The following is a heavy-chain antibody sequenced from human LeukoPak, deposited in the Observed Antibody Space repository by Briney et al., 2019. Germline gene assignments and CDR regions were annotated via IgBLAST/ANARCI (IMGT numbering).Heavy chain of an antibody. J-gene: IGHJ3*01. D-gene: IGHD1-1*01. CDR1: GFTFDDYA. CDR3: TKATGYNWNDKDAFDV. V-gene: IGHV3-9*01. Sequence: GGSLRLSCMASGFTFDDYAMHWVRQAPGKGLEWVAGISWNSGNIAYADSVKGRFSISRDNAENSVYLQMDGLVSEDTALYYCTKATGYNWNDKDAFDVWGQGAMVTVSS. CDR2: ISWNSGNI.